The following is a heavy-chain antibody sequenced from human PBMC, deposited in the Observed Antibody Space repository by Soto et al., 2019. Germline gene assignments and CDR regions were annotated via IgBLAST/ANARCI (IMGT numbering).Heavy chain of an antibody. CDR2: ISAYNGNT. D-gene: IGHD2-15*01. J-gene: IGHJ5*02. CDR1: GYTFTSYG. Sequence: ASVKVSCKASGYTFTSYGISWVRQAPGQGLEWMGWISAYNGNTNYAQKLQGRVTMATDTSTSTAYMGLRSLRSDDTAVYYCARDLDCSGGSCYGGSWFDPWGQGTLVTVSS. CDR3: ARDLDCSGGSCYGGSWFDP. V-gene: IGHV1-18*01.